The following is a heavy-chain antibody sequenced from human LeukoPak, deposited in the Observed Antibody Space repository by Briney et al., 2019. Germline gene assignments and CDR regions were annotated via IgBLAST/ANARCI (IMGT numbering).Heavy chain of an antibody. V-gene: IGHV4-34*01. J-gene: IGHJ4*02. CDR2: IK. CDR3: ARGINYSGSGSHYYFDY. CDR1: GFTFSSYA. Sequence: GSLRLSCAASGFTFSSYAMSWVRQPPGKGLEWIGEIKSRVTISVDTSKNHFSLQLSSVTAADTAVYSCARGINYSGSGSHYYFDYWGQGTLVTVSS. D-gene: IGHD3-10*01.